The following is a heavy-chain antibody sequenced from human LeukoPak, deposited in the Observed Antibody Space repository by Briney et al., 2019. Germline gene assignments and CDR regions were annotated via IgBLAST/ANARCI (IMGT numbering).Heavy chain of an antibody. CDR2: ISWNRGSI. V-gene: IGHV3-9*01. J-gene: IGHJ4*02. D-gene: IGHD2-2*01. Sequence: PGGSLRLSCAASGFTFDDYAMHWVRQAPGKGLEWVSGISWNRGSIGYADSVKGRFTISRDNAKMSLYLQMNSPRAEDTALYYCAKGYCSSISCHADYWGQGTLVTASS. CDR3: AKGYCSSISCHADY. CDR1: GFTFDDYA.